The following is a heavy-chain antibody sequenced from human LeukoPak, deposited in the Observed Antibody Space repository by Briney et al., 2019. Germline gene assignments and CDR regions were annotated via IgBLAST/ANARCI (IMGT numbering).Heavy chain of an antibody. D-gene: IGHD3-10*01. CDR1: RFTFSSYS. J-gene: IGHJ4*02. Sequence: PGGSLRLSCAASRFTFSSYSMNWVRQAPGKGLEWVSYISSSSSTIYYADSVKGRFTISRDNAKNSLYLQMNSLRAEDTAVYYCARDEYYGSGSYLFDYWGQGTLVTVSS. CDR3: ARDEYYGSGSYLFDY. CDR2: ISSSSSTI. V-gene: IGHV3-48*04.